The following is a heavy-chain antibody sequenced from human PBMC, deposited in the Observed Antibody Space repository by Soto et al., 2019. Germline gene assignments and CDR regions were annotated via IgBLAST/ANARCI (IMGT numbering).Heavy chain of an antibody. Sequence: GGSLRLSCAASGVTFSSYEMNWVRQAPGKGLEWVSYISSSGSTIYYADSVKGRFTISRDNAKNSLYLQMNSLRAEDTAVYYCARGGLYSSSWYYYYGMDVWGQGTTVTVSS. D-gene: IGHD6-13*01. CDR1: GVTFSSYE. V-gene: IGHV3-48*03. CDR3: ARGGLYSSSWYYYYGMDV. J-gene: IGHJ6*02. CDR2: ISSSGSTI.